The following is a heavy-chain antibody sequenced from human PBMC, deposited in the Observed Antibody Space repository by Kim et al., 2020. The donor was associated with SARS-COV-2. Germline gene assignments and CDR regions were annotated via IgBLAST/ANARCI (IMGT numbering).Heavy chain of an antibody. CDR2: ITPKRGDT. CDR3: ARETAGGSGDFDY. CDR1: GYTFIDYW. V-gene: IGHV1-2*06. J-gene: IGHJ4*02. D-gene: IGHD3-10*01. Sequence: ASVKVSCKASGYTFIDYWLHWVRQAPGQGPEWMGRITPKRGDTFYAQKFQGRVTMTRDTSISTAYMELSSLTSDDTAVYYCARETAGGSGDFDYWGQGTLVTVSS.